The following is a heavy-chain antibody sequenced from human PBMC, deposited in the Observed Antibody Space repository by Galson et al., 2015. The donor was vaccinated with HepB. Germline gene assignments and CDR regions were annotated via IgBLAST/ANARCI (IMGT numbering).Heavy chain of an antibody. CDR1: GYTFSSYS. J-gene: IGHJ5*02. V-gene: IGHV1-18*01. CDR2: ISAYNGHA. D-gene: IGHD2-15*01. CDR3: ARGAVVVVVGATQNNWFAP. Sequence: SVKVSCKASGYTFSSYSITWVRQAPGQGLEWMGRISAYNGHANYAQKFQGRVTMTTDASTSTAYMELRSLRSDDTAVYYCARGAVVVVVGATQNNWFAPWGQGTLVTVSS.